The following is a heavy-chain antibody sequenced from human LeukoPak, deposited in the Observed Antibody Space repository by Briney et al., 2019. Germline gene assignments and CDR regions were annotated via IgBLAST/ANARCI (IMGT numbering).Heavy chain of an antibody. Sequence: SETLSLTCTVSGGSISSSSYYWGWIRQPPGKGLEWIGSIYYSGSTYYNPSLKSRVTISVDTSKNQFSLKLSSVTAADTAVYYCARTIAAAGDLDYWGQGTLVTVSS. CDR2: IYYSGST. CDR1: GGSISSSSYY. CDR3: ARTIAAAGDLDY. J-gene: IGHJ4*02. V-gene: IGHV4-39*01. D-gene: IGHD6-13*01.